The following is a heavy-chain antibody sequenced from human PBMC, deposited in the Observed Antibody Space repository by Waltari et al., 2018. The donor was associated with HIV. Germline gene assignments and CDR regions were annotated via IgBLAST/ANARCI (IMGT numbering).Heavy chain of an antibody. CDR2: ISYSGGT. CDR3: VRRAVVVTAKGPFDP. J-gene: IGHJ5*02. CDR1: GDSISPTSHY. D-gene: IGHD2-21*02. V-gene: IGHV4-39*01. Sequence: QLHLQASRPGLGMPSETLSLTCTVAGDSISPTSHYWGWIRQPPGTGLEWIGSISYSGGTYYNPSLKSRVTISVDTSKNQFSLKLSSVTAADTAVYYCVRRAVVVTAKGPFDPWGQGTLVTVSS.